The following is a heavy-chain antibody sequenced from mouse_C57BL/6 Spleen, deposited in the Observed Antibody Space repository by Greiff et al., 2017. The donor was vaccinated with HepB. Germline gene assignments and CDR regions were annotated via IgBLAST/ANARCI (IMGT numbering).Heavy chain of an antibody. CDR1: GYAFSSSW. Sequence: VQLQQSGPELVKPGASVKISCKASGYAFSSSWMNWVKQRPGKGLEWIGRIYPGDGDTNYNGKFKGKATLTADKSSSTAYMHLSSLKSEDSAVYLGEKNSYGSSHYWGQGTTLTDSA. J-gene: IGHJ2*01. D-gene: IGHD1-1*01. V-gene: IGHV1-82*01. CDR3: EKNSYGSSHY. CDR2: IYPGDGDT.